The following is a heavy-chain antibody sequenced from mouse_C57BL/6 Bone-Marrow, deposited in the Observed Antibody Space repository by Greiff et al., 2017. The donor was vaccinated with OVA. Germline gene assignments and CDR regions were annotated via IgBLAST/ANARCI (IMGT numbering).Heavy chain of an antibody. CDR3: ARGGPFDY. CDR1: GYTFTDYY. Sequence: VKLVESGAELVRPGASVKLSCKASGYTFTDYYINWVKQRPGQGLEWIARIYPGSGNTYYNEKFKGKATLTAEKSSSTAYMQLSSLTSEDSAVYFCARGGPFDYWGQGTTLTVSS. J-gene: IGHJ2*01. CDR2: IYPGSGNT. V-gene: IGHV1-76*01.